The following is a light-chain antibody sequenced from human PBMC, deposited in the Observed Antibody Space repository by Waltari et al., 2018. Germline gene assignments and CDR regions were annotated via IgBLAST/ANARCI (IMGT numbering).Light chain of an antibody. J-gene: IGKJ1*01. CDR1: QSIRSN. CDR3: QQYDNWLGT. CDR2: GAS. V-gene: IGKV3-15*01. Sequence: EIVMTHSPATLSVFPGKGDTPSCSASQSIRSNLAWYQRKPGQAPRLLIYGASTRATGIPARFSGSGSGTEFTLTISSLQSEDFAVYFCQQYDNWLGTFGQGTKVEIK.